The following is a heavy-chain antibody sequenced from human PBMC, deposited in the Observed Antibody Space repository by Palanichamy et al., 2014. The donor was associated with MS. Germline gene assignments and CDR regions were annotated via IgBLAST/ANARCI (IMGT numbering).Heavy chain of an antibody. D-gene: IGHD2-8*01. CDR1: GFTFSSYE. J-gene: IGHJ4*02. CDR3: VTDELGVKDFDY. V-gene: IGHV3-48*03. Sequence: EVQLVESGGGLVQPGGSLRLSCAVSGFTFSSYEMNWVRQAPGKGLEWVSYISESGSTIKYADSVKGRFTISRDNAKNSLYLRMNSLGAEDTAVYYCVTDELGVKDFDYWGQGTLVTVSS. CDR2: ISESGSTI.